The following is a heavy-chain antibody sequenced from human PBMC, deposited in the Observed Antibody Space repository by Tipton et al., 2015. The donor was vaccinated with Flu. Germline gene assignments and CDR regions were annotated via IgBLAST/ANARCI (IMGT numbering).Heavy chain of an antibody. J-gene: IGHJ4*02. CDR1: GFTVSTSY. CDR2: VYDDGRT. CDR3: ARDEGGTYPD. D-gene: IGHD1-14*01. Sequence: SLRLSCAVSGFTVSTSYMSWVRQPPGKGLEWVSIVYDDGRTYYADSVEGRFAISRANSKNILYLQMNSLRADDTAVYFCARDEGGTYPDWGQGTLVTVSS. V-gene: IGHV3-53*01.